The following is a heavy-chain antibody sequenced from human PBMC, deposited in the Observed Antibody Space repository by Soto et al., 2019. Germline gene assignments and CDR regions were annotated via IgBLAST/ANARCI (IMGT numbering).Heavy chain of an antibody. CDR1: GFTFSGSA. D-gene: IGHD2-2*01. J-gene: IGHJ4*02. Sequence: EVQLVESGGGLVQPGGSLKLSCAASGFTFSGSAMHWVRQASGKGLEWVGRIRSKANSYSKAYAASVKGRFTISRDDSKNTAYLQMNSLKTEDTAVYYCTGIVVVPAAKLIDYWGQGTLVTVSS. CDR2: IRSKANSYSK. V-gene: IGHV3-73*01. CDR3: TGIVVVPAAKLIDY.